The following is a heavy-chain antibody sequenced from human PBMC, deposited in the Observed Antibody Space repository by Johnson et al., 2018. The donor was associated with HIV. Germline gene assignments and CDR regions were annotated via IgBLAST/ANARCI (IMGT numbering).Heavy chain of an antibody. J-gene: IGHJ3*02. V-gene: IGHV3-30*04. Sequence: QVQLVESGGGLVQPGGSLRLSCAASGFTFSSYAMHWVRQAPGKGLEWVAVISYDGSHKYYADSVKGRFTISRDNSKTTLYLQRNSLRAEDTAVYYCARDSEIAARRKRGAFDIWGQGTMVTVSS. CDR1: GFTFSSYA. CDR3: ARDSEIAARRKRGAFDI. CDR2: ISYDGSHK. D-gene: IGHD6-6*01.